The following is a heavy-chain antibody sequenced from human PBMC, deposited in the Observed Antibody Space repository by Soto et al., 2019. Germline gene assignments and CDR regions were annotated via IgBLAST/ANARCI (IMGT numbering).Heavy chain of an antibody. CDR1: GATFSGYA. D-gene: IGHD6-19*01. CDR3: VVMGNVAVSNPRSFDY. Sequence: QVQLVQSGAEVKKPGSSVKVSCKASGATFSGYAINWVRQAPGQGLEWLGRIVPIFETLNYAERLQVRVAITADESTTTVYMELTNLTHEDTAVYYCVVMGNVAVSNPRSFDYWGQGTQVTVSS. J-gene: IGHJ4*02. CDR2: IVPIFETL. V-gene: IGHV1-69*18.